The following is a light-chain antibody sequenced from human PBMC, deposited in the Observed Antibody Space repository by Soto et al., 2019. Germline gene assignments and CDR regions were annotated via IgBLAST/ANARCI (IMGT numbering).Light chain of an antibody. CDR1: SSDVGSYNL. CDR2: EVS. CDR3: CSYAGFYV. Sequence: QSVMTQPASVSGSPRQSITSSCTGPSSDVGSYNLVSWYQQHPGKAPKLMIYEVSKRPSGVSNRFSGSKSGNTASLTISGLQDEEEADYYCCSYAGFYVFGTGTKVNVL. J-gene: IGLJ1*01. V-gene: IGLV2-23*02.